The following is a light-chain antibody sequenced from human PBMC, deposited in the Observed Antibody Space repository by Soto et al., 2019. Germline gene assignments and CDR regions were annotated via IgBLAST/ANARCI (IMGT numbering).Light chain of an antibody. CDR1: QSVNRN. CDR2: AAS. J-gene: IGKJ1*01. Sequence: EIVMTQSPATLSVSPGERATLSCRASQSVNRNLAWYQQKPGQAPRLLIYAASTRDTGIPARFSGSGSETEFTLTISSLQSEDFAIYYCQQYNNWWTFGQGTKVEI. CDR3: QQYNNWWT. V-gene: IGKV3-15*01.